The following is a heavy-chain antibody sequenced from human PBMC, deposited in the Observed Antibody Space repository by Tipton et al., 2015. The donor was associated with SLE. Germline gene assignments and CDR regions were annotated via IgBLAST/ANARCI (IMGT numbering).Heavy chain of an antibody. D-gene: IGHD7-27*01. CDR1: GYTFTRYA. J-gene: IGHJ4*02. Sequence: QLVQSGSELKKPGASVKISCKGSGYTFTRYAMNWVRQAPGQGLEWMGIINPSGGSTSYAQKFQGRVTMTRDTSTSTVYMELSSLRSEDTAVYYCATWGPRFDYWGQGTLVTVSS. CDR2: INPSGGST. CDR3: ATWGPRFDY. V-gene: IGHV1-46*01.